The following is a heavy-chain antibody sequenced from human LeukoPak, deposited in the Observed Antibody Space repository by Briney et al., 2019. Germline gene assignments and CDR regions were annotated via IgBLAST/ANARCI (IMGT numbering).Heavy chain of an antibody. CDR2: IYYSGST. CDR1: GGSISSNSYY. D-gene: IGHD3-10*01. V-gene: IGHV4-39*01. Sequence: SETLSLTCAVSGGSISSNSYYWGWIRQPPGKGLEWIGSIYYSGSTYYNPSLKSRVTISVDTSKNQFSLKLSSVTAADTAVYYCARRLYYGSGSYLYYFDYWGQGTLVTVSS. J-gene: IGHJ4*02. CDR3: ARRLYYGSGSYLYYFDY.